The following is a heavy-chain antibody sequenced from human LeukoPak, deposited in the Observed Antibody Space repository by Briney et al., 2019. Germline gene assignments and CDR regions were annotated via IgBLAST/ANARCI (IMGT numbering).Heavy chain of an antibody. CDR3: ARGDYSSGLDY. Sequence: SKTLSLTCTVSGGSISSSSYYWGWIRQPPRKGLEWIGSIYYSGSTYYNPSLKSRVTISVDTSKNQFSLKLSSVTAADTAVYYCARGDYSSGLDYWGQGTLVTVSS. CDR2: IYYSGST. V-gene: IGHV4-39*07. CDR1: GGSISSSSYY. D-gene: IGHD6-19*01. J-gene: IGHJ4*02.